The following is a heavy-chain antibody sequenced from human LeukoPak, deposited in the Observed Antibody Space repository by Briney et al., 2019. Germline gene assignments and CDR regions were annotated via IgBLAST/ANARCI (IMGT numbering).Heavy chain of an antibody. V-gene: IGHV3-23*01. CDR1: GFTFSSYG. Sequence: GGSLRLSCAASGFTFSSYGMNWVRQAPGKGLEWVSYGGSGGSTYYADSVKGRFTVSRDNSKSTLYLQMNSLTAEDTAVYYCAKMRGQYYHSYYMDAWGKGTTVTVSS. CDR3: AKMRGQYYHSYYMDA. J-gene: IGHJ6*03. CDR2: GGSGGST.